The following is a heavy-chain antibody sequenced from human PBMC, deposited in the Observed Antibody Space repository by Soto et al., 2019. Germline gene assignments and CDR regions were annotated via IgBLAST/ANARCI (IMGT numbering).Heavy chain of an antibody. CDR2: ISAYNGNT. CDR3: ARDQSSSCWYGSYYDYDGMDA. CDR1: GYTFTSYG. V-gene: IGHV1-18*01. Sequence: QVQLVQSGAEVKKPGASVKVSCKASGYTFTSYGISWVRQAPGQGLEWMGWISAYNGNTNYAQKLQGRVTMTTDTYTSTAYMKRRSLRSDDTALYSCARDQSSSCWYGSYYDYDGMDAWSQGTTVTVPS. D-gene: IGHD6-19*01. J-gene: IGHJ6*02.